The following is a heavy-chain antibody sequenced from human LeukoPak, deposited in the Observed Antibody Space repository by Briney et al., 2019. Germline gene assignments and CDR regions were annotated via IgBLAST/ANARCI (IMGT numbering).Heavy chain of an antibody. CDR2: FDPEDGET. Sequence: ASVKVSCKVSGYTLTELSMHWVRQAPGKGLEWMGGFDPEDGETIYAQKFQGRVTMTEDTSTDTAYMELSSLRSEDTAVHYCATEFFISYSTTFDYWGQGTLVTVSS. J-gene: IGHJ4*02. CDR1: GYTLTELS. V-gene: IGHV1-24*01. D-gene: IGHD4-11*01. CDR3: ATEFFISYSTTFDY.